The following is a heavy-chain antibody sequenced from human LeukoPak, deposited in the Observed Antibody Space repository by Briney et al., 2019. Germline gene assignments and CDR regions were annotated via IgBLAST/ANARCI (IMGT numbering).Heavy chain of an antibody. V-gene: IGHV3-33*01. CDR3: ARDLRSRYFDL. CDR2: IYYDGSNK. J-gene: IGHJ2*01. CDR1: GFTFRNYG. D-gene: IGHD1-26*01. Sequence: GGSLRLSCAASGFTFRNYGMHWFRQAPGKGLERVPVIYYDGSNKYYADSVRGRFTISRDNSKNTLDLQMDSLRAEDTAGYYCARDLRSRYFDLWGRGTPVAVSS.